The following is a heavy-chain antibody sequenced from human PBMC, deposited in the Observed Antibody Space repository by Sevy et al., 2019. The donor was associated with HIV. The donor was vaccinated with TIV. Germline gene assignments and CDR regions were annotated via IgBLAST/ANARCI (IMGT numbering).Heavy chain of an antibody. J-gene: IGHJ3*02. Sequence: GGSLRLSCAASGFSFRETWMSWVRQGPGKGLELVGRIKSKSDGGTTDYAAPVKGRFTISRDDSKTTLYLLMNSLKTEDTALYYCTTMGYHAGFDIWGQGTMVTVSS. CDR3: TTMGYHAGFDI. CDR2: IKSKSDGGTT. V-gene: IGHV3-15*01. CDR1: GFSFRETW. D-gene: IGHD3-16*02.